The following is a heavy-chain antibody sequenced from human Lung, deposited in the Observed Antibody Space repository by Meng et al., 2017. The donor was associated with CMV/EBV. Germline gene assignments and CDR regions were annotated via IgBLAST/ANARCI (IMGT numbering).Heavy chain of an antibody. CDR2: INHSGST. CDR1: RGSFSGYY. Sequence: YRGSFSGYYWSWIRQPPGKGLEWIGEINHSGSTNYTPSLKSRVTISVDTSKNQFSLKLSSVTAADTAVYYCASSGRDIVATMAMTSEYWGQGTLVTISS. D-gene: IGHD5-12*01. CDR3: ASSGRDIVATMAMTSEY. V-gene: IGHV4-34*01. J-gene: IGHJ4*02.